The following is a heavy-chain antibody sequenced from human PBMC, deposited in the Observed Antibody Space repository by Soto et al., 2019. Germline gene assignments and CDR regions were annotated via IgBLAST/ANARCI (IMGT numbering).Heavy chain of an antibody. D-gene: IGHD3-22*01. J-gene: IGHJ4*02. CDR1: GDSVTSGSYY. CDR2: ISYTGRT. Sequence: SETLSLTCIVSGDSVTSGSYYWTWLRQPPGKGLEWIGYISYTGRTKYNPSLQSRVTISVDRSKNQFSLKLSSVTAADTAVYYCAREDSSGYYTYFDYWGQGTLVTVSS. CDR3: AREDSSGYYTYFDY. V-gene: IGHV4-61*01.